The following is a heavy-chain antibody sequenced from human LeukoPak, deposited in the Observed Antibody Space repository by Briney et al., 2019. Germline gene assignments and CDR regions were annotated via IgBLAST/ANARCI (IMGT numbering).Heavy chain of an antibody. V-gene: IGHV3-33*01. CDR2: IWYDGSNK. J-gene: IGHJ4*02. D-gene: IGHD3-10*01. CDR3: ARDPPSATIYYKYFDY. Sequence: GGSLRLSCATSGFTFSSYGIHWVRQAPGKGLEWVAVIWYDGSNKYYADSVKGRFIISRDNSKNMLYLQMSSLRAEDTAVYYCARDPPSATIYYKYFDYWGQGTLVTVSS. CDR1: GFTFSSYG.